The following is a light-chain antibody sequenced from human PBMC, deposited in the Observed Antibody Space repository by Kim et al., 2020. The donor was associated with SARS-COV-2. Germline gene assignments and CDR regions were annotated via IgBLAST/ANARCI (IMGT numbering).Light chain of an antibody. CDR2: YKSDSNK. Sequence: QPVLTQPTSLSASPGASARFTCTLRSGIHVDIYNIFWYQQKPGSLPQYLLRYKSDSNKEQGSGVPSRFSGSKDASTNAGLLLISGLQSEDEADYYCVIWYSNTWVFGGGTQLTVL. CDR3: VIWYSNTWV. CDR1: SGIHVDIYN. J-gene: IGLJ3*02. V-gene: IGLV5-39*01.